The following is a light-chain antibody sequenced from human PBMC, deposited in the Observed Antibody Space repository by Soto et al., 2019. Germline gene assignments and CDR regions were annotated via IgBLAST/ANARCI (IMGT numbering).Light chain of an antibody. CDR2: DAS. V-gene: IGKV1-33*01. CDR1: QHISRY. CDR3: QQYYRVPMT. J-gene: IGKJ4*01. Sequence: DIPMTQSPSSLSASVGDRVTITCQASQHISRYLNWYQQKPGRAPKLLIYDASDLETGVPSRFSGGGSGTDFTFTISSLHPEDVATYHCQQYYRVPMTFGGGTKVEIK.